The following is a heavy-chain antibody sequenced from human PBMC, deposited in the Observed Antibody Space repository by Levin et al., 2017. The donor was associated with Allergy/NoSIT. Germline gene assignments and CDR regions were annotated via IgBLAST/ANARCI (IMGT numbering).Heavy chain of an antibody. Sequence: SETLSLTCTVSGGSISSSEYCWGWIRQPPGKGLEWIGNIFYSGTTYYNPSLKSRVTISVDTSKNQFSLKLKSVTAADTAGYFCAKRFSSSWSRGEAFDIWGQGTMVTVSS. CDR3: AKRFSSSWSRGEAFDI. J-gene: IGHJ3*02. V-gene: IGHV4-39*01. CDR1: GGSISSSEYC. D-gene: IGHD6-13*01. CDR2: IFYSGTT.